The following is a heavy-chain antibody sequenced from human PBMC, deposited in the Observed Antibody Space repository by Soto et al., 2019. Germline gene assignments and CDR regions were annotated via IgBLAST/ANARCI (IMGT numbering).Heavy chain of an antibody. CDR3: ARDVDHYYDGSGYQIYFDY. CDR1: GYTFTNYG. J-gene: IGHJ4*02. Sequence: QVQLVQSGAEVKKPGASVKVSCKVSGYTFTNYGISWVRQTPGQGLEWMGWLSSYTGNTNYAQKLQGRVTMTTDTSTSTAYMELRSLRSDVTAVYYWARDVDHYYDGSGYQIYFDYWGQGTLVTISS. V-gene: IGHV1-18*01. D-gene: IGHD3-22*01. CDR2: LSSYTGNT.